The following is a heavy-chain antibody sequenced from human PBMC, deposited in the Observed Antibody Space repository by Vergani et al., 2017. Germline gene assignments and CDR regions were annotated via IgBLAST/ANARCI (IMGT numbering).Heavy chain of an antibody. D-gene: IGHD3-10*01. J-gene: IGHJ4*02. CDR2: IGHSGST. CDR3: ARNPIGSSYYEY. CDR1: GGPLSTTDW. Sequence: QVQLQESGPGLVNPLGTLSLTCSVSGGPLSTTDWWSWVRQSPERGLEWIGKIGHSGSTYFNASFASRVSMSVDWSVKQFSLYLRSVTAADTAVYYCARNPIGSSYYEYWGQGILVTVSS. V-gene: IGHV4-4*03.